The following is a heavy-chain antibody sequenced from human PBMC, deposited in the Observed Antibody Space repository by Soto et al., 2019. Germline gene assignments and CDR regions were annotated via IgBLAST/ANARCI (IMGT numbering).Heavy chain of an antibody. CDR2: VYYSGST. J-gene: IGHJ4*02. D-gene: IGHD3-3*01. CDR3: VRLEGLATNSDYFDY. CDR1: GGSVSSSSYY. V-gene: IGHV4-39*01. Sequence: PSETLSLTCTVSGGSVSSSSYYWGWVRQPPGKGLEWIGSVYYSGSTYYNPSLESRVTISVDKSKNQFSLKLMSLSAADTAVYYCVRLEGLATNSDYFDYWSQGALVTVSS.